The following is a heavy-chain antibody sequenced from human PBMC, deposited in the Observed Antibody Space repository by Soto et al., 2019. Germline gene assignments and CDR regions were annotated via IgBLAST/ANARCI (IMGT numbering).Heavy chain of an antibody. J-gene: IGHJ4*02. V-gene: IGHV4-30-2*01. CDR1: GGSISSGGYS. Sequence: SETLSLTCAVSGGSISSGGYSWSWIRQPPGKGLEWIGYIYHSGSTYYNPSLKSRVTISVDRSKNQFSLKLSSVTAADTAVYYCARGGITIFGVVTPFDYWGQGTLVTVSS. CDR3: ARGGITIFGVVTPFDY. CDR2: IYHSGST. D-gene: IGHD3-3*01.